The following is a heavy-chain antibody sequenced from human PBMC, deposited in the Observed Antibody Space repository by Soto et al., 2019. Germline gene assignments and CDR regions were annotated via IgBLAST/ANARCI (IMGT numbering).Heavy chain of an antibody. CDR2: IYYSGTT. Sequence: SETLSLTCTVSGGSISSSRYYWGWVRQPPGKGLEWIGSIYYSGTTYSSPSLRSRLTISVDTSKNQFSLKLNSVTAADTAVYYCARHRYSSSSPIDYWGHGTLVTVSS. D-gene: IGHD6-13*01. CDR1: GGSISSSRYY. V-gene: IGHV4-39*01. CDR3: ARHRYSSSSPIDY. J-gene: IGHJ4*01.